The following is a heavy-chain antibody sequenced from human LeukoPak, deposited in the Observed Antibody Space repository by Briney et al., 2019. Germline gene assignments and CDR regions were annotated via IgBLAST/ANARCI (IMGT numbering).Heavy chain of an antibody. D-gene: IGHD2/OR15-2a*01. J-gene: IGHJ4*02. CDR3: SNGIYDSSY. CDR2: IKQDGSEK. Sequence: GGSLRLSCAASGFTLSNYWMSWVRQAPGKGLEWVANIKQDGSEKYYVDSVKGRSIISRDNAKNSLYLQMNSLRAEDTAVYYCSNGIYDSSYWGQGTLVTVSS. V-gene: IGHV3-7*01. CDR1: GFTLSNYW.